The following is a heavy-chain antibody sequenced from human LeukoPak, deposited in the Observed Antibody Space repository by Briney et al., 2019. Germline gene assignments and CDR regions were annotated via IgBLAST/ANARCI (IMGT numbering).Heavy chain of an antibody. CDR2: IIPIFGTA. J-gene: IGHJ5*02. Sequence: SVKVSCKASGGTFSSYAISWVRQAPGQGLEWMGGIIPIFGTANYAQKFQGRVTIIADESTSTAYMELSSLRSEDTAVYYCARTKPILTGYSSQPRDNWFDPWGQGTLVTVSS. D-gene: IGHD3-9*01. CDR3: ARTKPILTGYSSQPRDNWFDP. V-gene: IGHV1-69*13. CDR1: GGTFSSYA.